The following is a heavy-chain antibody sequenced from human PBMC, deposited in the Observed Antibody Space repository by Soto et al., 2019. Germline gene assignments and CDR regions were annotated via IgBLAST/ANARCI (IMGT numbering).Heavy chain of an antibody. Sequence: QVQLQQWGAGLLKPSETLSLTCAVYGGSFSGYYWNWIRQPPGKGLEWIGEINHSRSTNYNPSLKSRVTISVDTSKNQFSLQLSSVNAADTAVYYCARGWGRIFDYWGQGTLVTVSS. V-gene: IGHV4-34*01. CDR2: INHSRST. CDR3: ARGWGRIFDY. D-gene: IGHD7-27*01. CDR1: GGSFSGYY. J-gene: IGHJ4*02.